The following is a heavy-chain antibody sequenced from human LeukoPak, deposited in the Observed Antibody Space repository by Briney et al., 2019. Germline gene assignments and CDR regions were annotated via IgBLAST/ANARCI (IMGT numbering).Heavy chain of an antibody. CDR1: GGSISSYY. CDR2: IYYSGST. V-gene: IGHV4-59*08. J-gene: IGHJ5*02. Sequence: PSETLSLTCTVSGGSISSYYWSWIRQPPGKGLEWIAYIYYSGSTNYNPSLKSRVTISVDTSKNQFSLKLSSVTAADTAVYYCARRADYDILTGLGWFDPWGQGTLVTVSS. D-gene: IGHD3-9*01. CDR3: ARRADYDILTGLGWFDP.